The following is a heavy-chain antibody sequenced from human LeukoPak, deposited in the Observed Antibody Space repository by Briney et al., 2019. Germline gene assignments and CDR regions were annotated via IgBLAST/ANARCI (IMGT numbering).Heavy chain of an antibody. D-gene: IGHD5-18*01. CDR2: INHSGST. J-gene: IGHJ1*01. Sequence: PSETLSLTCAVYGGSFSGYYWSWVREPPGKGLEWIGEINHSGSTNYNPSLKSRVTISVHTSKNQFPLKLSSVTAADTAVYYCARGQVQDTVQHWGQGTLVTVSS. CDR3: ARGQVQDTVQH. CDR1: GGSFSGYY. V-gene: IGHV4-34*01.